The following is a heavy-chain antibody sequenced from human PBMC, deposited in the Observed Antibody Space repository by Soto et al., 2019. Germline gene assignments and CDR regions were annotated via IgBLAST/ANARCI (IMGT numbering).Heavy chain of an antibody. CDR1: GFSLGSSGMC. J-gene: IGHJ4*02. D-gene: IGHD3-3*01. CDR3: ARMIFGRTGEYYFDY. Sequence: SGPTLVNPTQTLTLTCTFSGFSLGSSGMCVSWIRRPPGKALEWLALIDWDDEKYYKTSLKTRLSISKDTYKNQVVLTMTNMDPVDSGTYYCARMIFGRTGEYYFDYWGQGILVTVSS. CDR2: IDWDDEK. V-gene: IGHV2-70*01.